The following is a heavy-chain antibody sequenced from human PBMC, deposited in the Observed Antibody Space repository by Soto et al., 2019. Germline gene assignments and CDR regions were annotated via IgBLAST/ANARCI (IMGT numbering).Heavy chain of an antibody. CDR1: GGFVSSGTYY. D-gene: IGHD1-1*01. CDR3: ARVERGTATTVVDAFDI. Sequence: QVQLQQWGAGLLKHSETLSLTCAVYGGFVSSGTYYWSWIRQPPGKGLEWIGEMSHSGGTNFNPSLKSRVTISLHTSKNQFTLKMSSVTAADTALYYCARVERGTATTVVDAFDIWGPGTMVTVSS. V-gene: IGHV4-34*01. J-gene: IGHJ3*02. CDR2: MSHSGGT.